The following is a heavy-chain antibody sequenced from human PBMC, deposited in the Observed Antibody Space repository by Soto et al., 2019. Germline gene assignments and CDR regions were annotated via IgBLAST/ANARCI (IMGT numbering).Heavy chain of an antibody. J-gene: IGHJ3*02. CDR2: IRTKTYGKAV. CDR3: TSCRGYCTGLVAYDI. V-gene: IGHV3-15*07. CDR1: GFTFANAF. Sequence: DVQFVESGGGLVKPGGSLRLSCTTSGFTFANAFMNWVRQAPGKGLEWIGRIRTKTYGKAVDYAAPVKGRFTISRDDSKDTMYLQMNSLRTEDTAVYYCTSCRGYCTGLVAYDIWGQGTMVTVSS. D-gene: IGHD2-8*02.